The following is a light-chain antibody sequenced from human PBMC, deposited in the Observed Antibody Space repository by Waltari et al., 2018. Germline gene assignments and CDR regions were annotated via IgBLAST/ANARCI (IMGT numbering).Light chain of an antibody. J-gene: IGKJ1*01. Sequence: EIVMTQSPATLSVSPGERATLSCRASQSVSSNLAWYQQKPGQAPRLLIYGASTRATGIPAMFSCSGSGTEFTLTISSMQSEDFAVYYCQQYNNWPPRGTFGQGTKVEIK. CDR2: GAS. CDR3: QQYNNWPPRGT. CDR1: QSVSSN. V-gene: IGKV3-15*01.